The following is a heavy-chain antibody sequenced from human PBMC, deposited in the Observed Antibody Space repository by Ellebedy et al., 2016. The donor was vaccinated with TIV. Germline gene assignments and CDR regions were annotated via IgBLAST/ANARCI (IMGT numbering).Heavy chain of an antibody. D-gene: IGHD1-7*01. V-gene: IGHV4-59*01. Sequence: MPSETLSLTCTVSGGYISGDHWSWIRQPPGKGLEWIGYITYHGRTNYNPPLKTRLTISLDTSKNQFSLKLTSVTAADTAIYFCARDRRELELRGLDTWGQGTLVSVSS. J-gene: IGHJ5*02. CDR3: ARDRRELELRGLDT. CDR2: ITYHGRT. CDR1: GGYISGDH.